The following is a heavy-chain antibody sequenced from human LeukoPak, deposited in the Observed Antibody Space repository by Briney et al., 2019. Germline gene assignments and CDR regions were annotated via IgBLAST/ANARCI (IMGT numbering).Heavy chain of an antibody. J-gene: IGHJ4*02. V-gene: IGHV3-48*01. CDR2: ISSSSSTI. CDR1: GFTFSSYA. CDR3: ARGLWFGELYFDY. D-gene: IGHD3-10*01. Sequence: EGSLRLSCAASGFTFSSYAMSWVRQAPGKGLEWVSYISSSSSTIYYADSVKGRFTISRDNAKNSLYLQMNSLRAEDTAVYYCARGLWFGELYFDYWGQGTLVTVSS.